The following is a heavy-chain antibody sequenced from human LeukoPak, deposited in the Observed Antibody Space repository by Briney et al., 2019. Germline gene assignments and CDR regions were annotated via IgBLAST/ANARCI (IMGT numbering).Heavy chain of an antibody. J-gene: IGHJ4*02. CDR2: ISRTSSYI. V-gene: IGHV3-21*01. CDR1: GFTLSYFG. Sequence: GGSLRLSCAASGFTLSYFGMNWVRQVPGKGLEWVSSISRTSSYIYYADSVKGRFTIPRDNAKNSLYLQMNSLRAEDTAVYYCARDTGAIRGVTLPIDYWGQGTLVTVSS. CDR3: ARDTGAIRGVTLPIDY. D-gene: IGHD3-10*01.